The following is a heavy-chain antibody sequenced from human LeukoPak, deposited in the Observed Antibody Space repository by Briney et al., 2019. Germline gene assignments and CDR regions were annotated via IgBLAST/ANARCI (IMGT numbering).Heavy chain of an antibody. CDR1: GFTFSNYA. CDR3: AKARDIVVVVAAYYFDY. CDR2: ISGSGGST. J-gene: IGHJ4*02. D-gene: IGHD2-15*01. Sequence: GGSLRLSCAASGFTFSNYAMSWVRQAPGKGLEWVSAISGSGGSTYYADSVKGRFTISRDNSKNTLYLQMNSLRAEDTAVYYCAKARDIVVVVAAYYFDYWGQGTLVTVSS. V-gene: IGHV3-23*01.